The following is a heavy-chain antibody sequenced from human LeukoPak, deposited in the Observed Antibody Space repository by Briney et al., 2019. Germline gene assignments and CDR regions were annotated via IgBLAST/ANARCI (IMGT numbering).Heavy chain of an antibody. V-gene: IGHV3-7*01. CDR1: GFTFNTFW. J-gene: IGHJ4*02. D-gene: IGHD3-10*01. CDR2: IKQDGSEK. Sequence: GGSLRLSCAASGFTFNTFWMNWVRQAPGKGLEWVANIKQDGSEKYYVDSVKGRFTISRDNAKNSLYLQMDSLRAEDTALYYCARGGYGSGSYPYWGQGTLVTVSS. CDR3: ARGGYGSGSYPY.